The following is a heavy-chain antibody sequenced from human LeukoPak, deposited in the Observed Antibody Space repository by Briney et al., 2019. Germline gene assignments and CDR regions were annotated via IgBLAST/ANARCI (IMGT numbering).Heavy chain of an antibody. J-gene: IGHJ5*02. V-gene: IGHV4-39*01. D-gene: IGHD3-22*01. CDR1: SGSISSSSYY. CDR2: IYYSGST. CDR3: ARSGSGYYLNWFDP. Sequence: SETLSLTCTVSSGSISSSSYYWGWIRQPPGKGLEWIGSIYYSGSTYYNPSLKSRVTISVDTSKNQFSLKLSSVTAADTAVYYCARSGSGYYLNWFDPWGQGTLVTVSS.